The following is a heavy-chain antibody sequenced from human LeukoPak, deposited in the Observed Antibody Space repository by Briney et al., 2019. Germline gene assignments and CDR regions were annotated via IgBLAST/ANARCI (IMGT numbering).Heavy chain of an antibody. D-gene: IGHD3-22*01. CDR2: IGTAGDS. CDR3: ARGGSSGYWSLTDFDY. Sequence: GGSLRLSCAASGFTFSSYDMHWVRQAAGKGLEWVSVIGTAGDSYYPGSVKGRFTISRENAKNSFYLQMNSLRAGDTAVYYCARGGSSGYWSLTDFDYWGQGTLVTVSS. V-gene: IGHV3-13*01. J-gene: IGHJ4*02. CDR1: GFTFSSYD.